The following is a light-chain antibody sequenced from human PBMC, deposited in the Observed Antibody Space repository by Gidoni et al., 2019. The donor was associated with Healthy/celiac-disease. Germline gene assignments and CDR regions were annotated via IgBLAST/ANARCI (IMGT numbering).Light chain of an antibody. CDR3: QQYYSYPPGYT. V-gene: IGKV1-8*01. CDR1: QGISSY. J-gene: IGKJ2*01. Sequence: AIRMTQSPSSLSASTGDRVTITCRASQGISSYLAWYQQKPGKAPKLLIYAASTLQSGVPSRFSGSGSGTDFTLTISCLQSEDFATYYCQQYYSYPPGYTFGQXTKLEIK. CDR2: AAS.